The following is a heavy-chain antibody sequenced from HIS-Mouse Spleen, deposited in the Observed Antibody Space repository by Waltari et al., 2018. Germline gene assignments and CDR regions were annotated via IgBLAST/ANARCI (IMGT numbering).Heavy chain of an antibody. CDR2: INHSGST. V-gene: IGHV4-34*01. CDR1: GGSFSGYY. J-gene: IGHJ3*02. D-gene: IGHD6-19*01. Sequence: QVQLQQWGAGLLKPSETLSLTCAVYGGSFSGYYWSWNRQPPGKGLEWIGEINHSGSTNYNPSLKSRVTISVDTSKNQFSLKLSSVTAADTAVYYCARGSSKQWLVYDAFDIWGQGTMVTVSS. CDR3: ARGSSKQWLVYDAFDI.